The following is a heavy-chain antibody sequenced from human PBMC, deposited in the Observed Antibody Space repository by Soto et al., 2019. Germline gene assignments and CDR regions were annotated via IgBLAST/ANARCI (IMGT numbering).Heavy chain of an antibody. V-gene: IGHV1-69*01. CDR3: ASSRRSSGYYGGFDY. D-gene: IGHD3-22*01. Sequence: VQLVQSGAEVKTPGSSVKVSCKASGGTFSRYAISWVRQAPGHGLEWMGGIIPIFGTANYAQKFQGRVTITADESTSTAYMELSSLRSEDTAVYYCASSRRSSGYYGGFDYWGQGTLVTVSS. CDR1: GGTFSRYA. J-gene: IGHJ4*02. CDR2: IIPIFGTA.